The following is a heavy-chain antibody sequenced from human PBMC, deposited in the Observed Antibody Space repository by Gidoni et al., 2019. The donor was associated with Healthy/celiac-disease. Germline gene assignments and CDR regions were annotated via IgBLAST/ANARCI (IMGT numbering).Heavy chain of an antibody. D-gene: IGHD3-3*01. CDR2: ISSSGSTI. J-gene: IGHJ6*02. Sequence: EVQLVESGGGLVQPGGSLRLSCAASGFTFSSYEMNWVRQAPGKGLEWVSYISSSGSTIYYADSVKGRFTISRDNAKNSLYLQMNSLRAEDTAVYYCARDFQTYYDFWSGSSRDGMDVWGQGTTVTVSS. V-gene: IGHV3-48*03. CDR3: ARDFQTYYDFWSGSSRDGMDV. CDR1: GFTFSSYE.